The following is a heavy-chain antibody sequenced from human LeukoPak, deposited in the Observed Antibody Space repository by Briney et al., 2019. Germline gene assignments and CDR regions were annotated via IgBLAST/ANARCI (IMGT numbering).Heavy chain of an antibody. CDR2: ISGSGGST. D-gene: IGHD6-13*01. J-gene: IGHJ4*02. V-gene: IGHV3-23*01. CDR3: AKDHGSSWQQLVFPVDY. Sequence: GGSLRLSCAASGFTFSSYAMSWVRQAPGKGLEWVSAISGSGGSTYYADSVKGRFTISRDNSKNTLYLQMNSLRAEDTAVYYCAKDHGSSWQQLVFPVDYWGQGTLVTVSS. CDR1: GFTFSSYA.